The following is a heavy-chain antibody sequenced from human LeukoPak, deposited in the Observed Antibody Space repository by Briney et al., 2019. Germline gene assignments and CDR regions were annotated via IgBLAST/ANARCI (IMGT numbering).Heavy chain of an antibody. J-gene: IGHJ4*02. V-gene: IGHV4-61*08. D-gene: IGHD3-3*01. CDR1: GDSMTAGDYY. CDR3: ARETTITIFGVVIIRYYFDY. Sequence: SETLSLTCTVSGDSMTAGDYYWGWVRQPPGTGLQWIATSYQGASLKSRVTISLDTSKNQFSLRLTSVTAADTAVYYCARETTITIFGVVIIRYYFDYWGQGTLVTVSS. CDR2: S.